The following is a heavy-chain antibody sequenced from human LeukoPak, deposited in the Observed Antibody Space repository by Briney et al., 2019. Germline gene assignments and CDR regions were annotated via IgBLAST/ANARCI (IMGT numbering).Heavy chain of an antibody. V-gene: IGHV4-59*01. CDR2: IYYSGST. Sequence: SETLSLTCTVSGGSISSYYLSWIRQPPGKGLEWIGYIYYSGSTNYNPSLKSRVTISVDTSKNQFSLKLSSVTAADTAVYYCARVAGYCSGGSCYSAEFDYWGQGTLVTVSS. CDR1: GGSISSYY. D-gene: IGHD2-15*01. J-gene: IGHJ4*02. CDR3: ARVAGYCSGGSCYSAEFDY.